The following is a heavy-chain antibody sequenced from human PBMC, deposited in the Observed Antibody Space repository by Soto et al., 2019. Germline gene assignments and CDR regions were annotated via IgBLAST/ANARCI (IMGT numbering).Heavy chain of an antibody. Sequence: SETLSLTCTVSGGSIKWSPYYWGWIRQSPGKGLEWIGSMYYSGTTYYNPSLKSRVTISVDTSKNQFSLKLSSVTAADTAVYYCARVSSGWWYLDYWGQGTLVTVSS. CDR3: ARVSSGWWYLDY. CDR2: MYYSGTT. V-gene: IGHV4-39*07. J-gene: IGHJ4*02. D-gene: IGHD6-19*01. CDR1: GGSIKWSPYY.